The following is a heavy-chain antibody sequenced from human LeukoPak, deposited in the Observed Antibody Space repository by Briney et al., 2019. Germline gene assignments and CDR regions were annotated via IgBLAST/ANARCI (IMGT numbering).Heavy chain of an antibody. D-gene: IGHD3-3*01. J-gene: IGHJ5*02. CDR1: GYTFTSYD. CDR3: ARAPLFGVVIIGNWFDP. CDR2: MNPNSGNT. V-gene: IGHV1-8*01. Sequence: ASVKVSCKASGYTFTSYDINWVRQATGQGLEWMGWMNPNSGNTGYAQKFQGRVTMTRNTSISTAYMELSSLRSEDTAVYYCARAPLFGVVIIGNWFDPWGQGTLVTVSS.